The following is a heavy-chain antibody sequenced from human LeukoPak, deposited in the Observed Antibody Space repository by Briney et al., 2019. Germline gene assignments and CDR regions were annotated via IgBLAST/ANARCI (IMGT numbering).Heavy chain of an antibody. D-gene: IGHD5-24*01. V-gene: IGHV3-9*01. Sequence: GRSLRLSCAASGFTFDDYAMHWVRQAPGKGLEWVSGISWNSGSIGYADSVKGRFTISRDNSKNTLYLQMNSLRAEDTAVYYCAREMMAAFDYWGQGTLVTVSS. CDR3: AREMMAAFDY. CDR1: GFTFDDYA. J-gene: IGHJ4*02. CDR2: ISWNSGSI.